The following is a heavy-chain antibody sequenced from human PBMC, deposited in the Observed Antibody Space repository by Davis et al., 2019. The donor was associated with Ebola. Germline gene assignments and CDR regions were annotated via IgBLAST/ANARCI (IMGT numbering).Heavy chain of an antibody. Sequence: MPGGSLRLSCTVSGGSIISSSSYWGWIRQPPRKGLEWIGCIYYSGITYYNPSLKSRVTISVDTSKNQFSLKLRSVTAADTAVYYCARQGWSGYSLRHWLDPWGRGTLVTVSS. D-gene: IGHD3-3*01. CDR3: ARQGWSGYSLRHWLDP. J-gene: IGHJ5*02. CDR2: IYYSGIT. CDR1: GGSIISSSSY. V-gene: IGHV4-39*01.